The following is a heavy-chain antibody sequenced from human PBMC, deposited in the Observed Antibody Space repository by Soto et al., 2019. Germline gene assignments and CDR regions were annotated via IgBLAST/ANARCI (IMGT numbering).Heavy chain of an antibody. V-gene: IGHV3-23*01. CDR3: AKVAGGLGYFDL. J-gene: IGHJ2*01. CDR2: ISASGGNI. D-gene: IGHD3-16*01. Sequence: GGSLRLSCVASGFIFSDYAMTWIRQAPGKGLEWVATISASGGNIEYTDSLKGRFTISRDNSKKTVYLQINGLTADDTAVHYCAKVAGGLGYFDLWGRGTLVTVSS. CDR1: GFIFSDYA.